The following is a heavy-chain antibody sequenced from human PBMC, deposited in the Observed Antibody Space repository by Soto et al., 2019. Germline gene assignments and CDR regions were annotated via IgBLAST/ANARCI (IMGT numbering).Heavy chain of an antibody. CDR1: GGSISSSSYY. J-gene: IGHJ4*02. Sequence: QLQLQESGPGLVKPSETLSLTCTVSGGSISSSSYYWGWIRQPPGMGLEWIGSIYYSGSTYYNPSLKRRVTISVDTSKNQFSLKLSSVTAADTAVYYCARNPRGYSGNSQPNYWGQGTLVTVSS. CDR2: IYYSGST. CDR3: ARNPRGYSGNSQPNY. D-gene: IGHD5-12*01. V-gene: IGHV4-39*01.